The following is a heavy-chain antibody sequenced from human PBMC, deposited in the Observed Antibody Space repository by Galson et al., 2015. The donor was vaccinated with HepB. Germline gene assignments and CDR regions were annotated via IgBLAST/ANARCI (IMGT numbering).Heavy chain of an antibody. Sequence: SLRLSCAASGFTFSSYGMHWVRQAPGKGLESVAVISNDGNNKNYEDSLRGRFTISRDNPKNTLSLQMNSLRTEDTAVYYCARRRCTGGSCYSDYWGQGTLVTVSS. V-gene: IGHV3-30*04. CDR3: ARRRCTGGSCYSDY. CDR2: ISNDGNNK. D-gene: IGHD2-8*02. J-gene: IGHJ4*02. CDR1: GFTFSSYG.